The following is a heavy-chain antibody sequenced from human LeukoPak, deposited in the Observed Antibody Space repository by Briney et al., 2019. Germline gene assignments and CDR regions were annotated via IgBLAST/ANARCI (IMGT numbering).Heavy chain of an antibody. CDR3: ATYAPRGYDYHAFDI. Sequence: EASVKVSCKVSGYTLTELSMHWVRQAPGKGLEWMGGFDPEDGETIYAQKFQGRVTMTEDTSTDTAYMELSSLRSEDTAVYYCATYAPRGYDYHAFDIWGQGTMVTVSS. CDR1: GYTLTELS. CDR2: FDPEDGET. D-gene: IGHD5-12*01. V-gene: IGHV1-24*01. J-gene: IGHJ3*02.